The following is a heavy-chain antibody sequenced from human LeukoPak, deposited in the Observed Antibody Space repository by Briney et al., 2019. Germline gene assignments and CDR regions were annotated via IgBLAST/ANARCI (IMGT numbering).Heavy chain of an antibody. D-gene: IGHD2-2*02. J-gene: IGHJ6*03. V-gene: IGHV4-4*07. Sequence: SETLSLTRTVSGGSISGYYWSWVRQPAGKGLEWIGHMYTSGSTNYNPSLKSRVTMSVDTSKNQFSLKLSSVTAADTAVYYCARVSCSSSSCYKDYYYYYMDVWGKGTTVTVSS. CDR3: ARVSCSSSSCYKDYYYYYMDV. CDR1: GGSISGYY. CDR2: MYTSGST.